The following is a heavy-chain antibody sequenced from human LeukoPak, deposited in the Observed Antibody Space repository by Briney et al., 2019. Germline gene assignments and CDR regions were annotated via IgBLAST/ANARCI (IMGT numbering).Heavy chain of an antibody. J-gene: IGHJ4*02. CDR2: ISGSGGST. CDR1: GFAFSSYS. V-gene: IGHV3-23*01. CDR3: AKDLSSGTGRGFDY. Sequence: PGGSLRLSCAAAGFAFSSYSMNWVRQAPGKGLEWVSDISGSGGSTYYADSVKGRFIIQRDNSKNTLYLQMNSLRAEDTALYYCAKDLSSGTGRGFDYWGQGTLVTVSS. D-gene: IGHD3/OR15-3a*01.